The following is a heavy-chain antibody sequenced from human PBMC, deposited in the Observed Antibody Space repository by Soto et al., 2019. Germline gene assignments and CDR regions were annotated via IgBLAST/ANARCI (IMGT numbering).Heavy chain of an antibody. CDR2: INNDGTST. V-gene: IGHV3-74*01. Sequence: GGSLRLSCAASGFTFSSQWLHWVRQAPGKGLVWISRINNDGTSTNYADSVKGRFTVSRDNAKKTMSLQMNSLRAEDTAVYYCASWRGGYTYGLDHWGQGTPVTVSS. J-gene: IGHJ4*02. D-gene: IGHD5-18*01. CDR3: ASWRGGYTYGLDH. CDR1: GFTFSSQW.